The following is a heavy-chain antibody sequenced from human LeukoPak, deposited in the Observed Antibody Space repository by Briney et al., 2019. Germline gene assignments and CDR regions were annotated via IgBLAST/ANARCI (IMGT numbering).Heavy chain of an antibody. CDR2: ISSSSTYI. V-gene: IGHV3-21*01. CDR3: ARDLEGDY. Sequence: GGSLRLSCAASGFTFSSYEMNWVRQAPGKGLEWVSSISSSSTYIYSADSVKGRFTISRDNAKNSLYLQMNSLRAEDTAVYYCARDLEGDYWGQGTLVTVSS. CDR1: GFTFSSYE. D-gene: IGHD5-24*01. J-gene: IGHJ4*02.